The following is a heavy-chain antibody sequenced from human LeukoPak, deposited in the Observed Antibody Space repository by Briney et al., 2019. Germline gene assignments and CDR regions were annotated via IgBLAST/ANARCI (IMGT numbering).Heavy chain of an antibody. Sequence: SETLSLTCAVYGGSFSGYYWSWIRQPPGKGLEWIGEINHSGSTNYNPSLKGRVTISVDTSKNQFSLKLSSVTAADTAVYYCARRGVTTVTRAYYFDYWGQGTLVTVSS. V-gene: IGHV4-34*01. D-gene: IGHD4-17*01. CDR1: GGSFSGYY. CDR3: ARRGVTTVTRAYYFDY. J-gene: IGHJ4*02. CDR2: INHSGST.